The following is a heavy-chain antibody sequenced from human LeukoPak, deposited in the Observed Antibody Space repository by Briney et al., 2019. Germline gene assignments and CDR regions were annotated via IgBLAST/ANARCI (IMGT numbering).Heavy chain of an antibody. CDR2: IKSKTDGGTT. D-gene: IGHD6-13*01. Sequence: GGSLRLSCAASGFTFSSAWMSWVRPAPGKGLEWVGRIKSKTDGGTTDYAAPVKGRFTISRDDSKNTLYLQMNSLKTEDTAVYYCSAHLGFGRSWWLLDYWGQGTLVTVSS. CDR1: GFTFSSAW. V-gene: IGHV3-15*01. CDR3: SAHLGFGRSWWLLDY. J-gene: IGHJ4*02.